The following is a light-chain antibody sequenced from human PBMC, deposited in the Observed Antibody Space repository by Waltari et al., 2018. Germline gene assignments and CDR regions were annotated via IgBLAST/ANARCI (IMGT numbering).Light chain of an antibody. CDR3: QQYNNWLAD. V-gene: IGKV3-15*01. CDR2: GAS. Sequence: EIVMTQSPATLSVSPGERATLSCRASQSVSNNLAWYQHKPGQSPRLLIYGASNRASGIPARFSGSGSGTEFSLTISSLQSEDFAVYYCQQYNNWLADFGQGTRREIK. CDR1: QSVSNN. J-gene: IGKJ5*01.